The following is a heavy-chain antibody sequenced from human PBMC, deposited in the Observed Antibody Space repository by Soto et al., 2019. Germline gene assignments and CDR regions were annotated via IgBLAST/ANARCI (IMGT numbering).Heavy chain of an antibody. CDR2: IYYGGST. D-gene: IGHD2-15*01. Sequence: LSLTCTVSGGSISSGGYYWSWIRQHPGKGLEWIGYIYYGGSTYYNPSLKSRVTISVDTSKNQFSLKLSSVTAADTAVYYCARVVVAATFNYYYYGMDVWGQGTTVTVSS. CDR3: ARVVVAATFNYYYYGMDV. V-gene: IGHV4-31*03. CDR1: GGSISSGGYY. J-gene: IGHJ6*02.